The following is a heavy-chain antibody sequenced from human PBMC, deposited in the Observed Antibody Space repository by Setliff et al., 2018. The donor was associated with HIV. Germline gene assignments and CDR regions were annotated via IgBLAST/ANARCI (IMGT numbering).Heavy chain of an antibody. Sequence: GGSLRLSCAASGFSFSNYAMHWVRQIPGRGLEWVAFISYDGRYIYYEDSVEGRFTISRDNSENTLYLQMNSLRLEDTAIYYCAQMAVGGTHFRWGRGALVAVSS. V-gene: IGHV3-30*03. D-gene: IGHD3-10*01. J-gene: IGHJ4*02. CDR3: AQMAVGGTHFR. CDR2: ISYDGRYI. CDR1: GFSFSNYA.